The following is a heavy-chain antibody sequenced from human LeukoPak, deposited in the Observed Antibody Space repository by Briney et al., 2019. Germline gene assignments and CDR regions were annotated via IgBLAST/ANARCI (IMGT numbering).Heavy chain of an antibody. Sequence: SETLSLTCTVSGGSISSGGYYWSWIRQHPGKGLEWIGYIYYSGSNYYNPSLKSRVTISVDTPQNQFSLKMSSVTAADTAVYYCARVRPATGDFDYWGQGTLVTVSS. CDR3: ARVRPATGDFDY. CDR1: GGSISSGGYY. CDR2: IYYSGSN. V-gene: IGHV4-31*03. D-gene: IGHD7-27*01. J-gene: IGHJ4*02.